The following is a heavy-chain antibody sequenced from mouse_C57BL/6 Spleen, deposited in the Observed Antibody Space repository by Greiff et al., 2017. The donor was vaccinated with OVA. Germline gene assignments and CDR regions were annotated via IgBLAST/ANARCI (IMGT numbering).Heavy chain of an antibody. J-gene: IGHJ3*01. D-gene: IGHD2-3*01. V-gene: IGHV14-4*01. CDR1: GFNIKDDY. CDR3: TAYDGYYGY. Sequence: VQLKESGAELVRPGASVKLSCTASGFNIKDDYMHWVKQRPEQGLEWIGWIDPENGDTEYASKFQGKATITADTSSNTAYLQLSSLTSEDTAVYYCTAYDGYYGYWGQGTLVTVSA. CDR2: IDPENGDT.